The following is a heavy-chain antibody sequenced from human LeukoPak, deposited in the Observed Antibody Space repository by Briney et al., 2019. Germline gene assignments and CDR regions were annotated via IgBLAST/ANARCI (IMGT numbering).Heavy chain of an antibody. CDR3: ARDGKYCTSTTCYGWFAP. CDR1: GGSISSYY. J-gene: IGHJ5*02. D-gene: IGHD2-2*01. CDR2: IYYSGST. V-gene: IGHV4-59*12. Sequence: SETLSLTCTVSGGSISSYYWSWIRQPPGKGLEWIGYIYYSGSTNYNPSLKSRVTISVDTSKNQFSLKLSSVTAADTAVYYCARDGKYCTSTTCYGWFAPWGQGALVTVSS.